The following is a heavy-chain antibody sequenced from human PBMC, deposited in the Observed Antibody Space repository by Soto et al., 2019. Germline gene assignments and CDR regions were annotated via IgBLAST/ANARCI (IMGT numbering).Heavy chain of an antibody. V-gene: IGHV4-59*01. J-gene: IGHJ3*02. Sequence: SETLSLTCTVSGGSISSYYWSWIRQPPGKGLEWIGYIYYSGSTNYNPSLKSRVTISVDTSKNQFSLKLSSVTAADTAVYYCARDEGYSSGGSCYSGSAFDIRGQGTMVPGSS. CDR2: IYYSGST. CDR1: GGSISSYY. CDR3: ARDEGYSSGGSCYSGSAFDI. D-gene: IGHD2-15*01.